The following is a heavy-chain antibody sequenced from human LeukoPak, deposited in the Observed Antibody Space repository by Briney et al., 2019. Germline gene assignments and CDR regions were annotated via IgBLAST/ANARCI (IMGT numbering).Heavy chain of an antibody. V-gene: IGHV3-30*18. D-gene: IGHD6-19*01. CDR3: AKDGSSGWSYYYYGMDV. CDR2: ISYDGSNK. J-gene: IGHJ6*02. CDR1: GFTFSSYG. Sequence: PGRSLRLSCAASGFTFSSYGMHWVRQAPGKGLEWVAVISYDGSNKYYVDSVKGRFTISRDNSKNTLYLQMNSLRAEDTAVYYCAKDGSSGWSYYYYGMDVWGQGTTVTVSS.